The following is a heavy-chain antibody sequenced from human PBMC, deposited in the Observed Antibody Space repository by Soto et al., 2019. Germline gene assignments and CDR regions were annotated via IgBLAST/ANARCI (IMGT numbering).Heavy chain of an antibody. CDR2: INLRGGTT. J-gene: IGHJ4*01. CDR1: GYNFNQYY. D-gene: IGHD4-17*01. Sequence: QVQLVQSGAEVRKPGASVRLSCETSGYNFNQYYIHWVRQAPGQGLEWMGIINLRGGTTEYAHKFRGRVTVTGDTSTSTAYLQLSSLRSEVTAVYFCSRGPDDSDLPRWDYWAHITLVTVSS. V-gene: IGHV1-46*02. CDR3: SRGPDDSDLPRWDY.